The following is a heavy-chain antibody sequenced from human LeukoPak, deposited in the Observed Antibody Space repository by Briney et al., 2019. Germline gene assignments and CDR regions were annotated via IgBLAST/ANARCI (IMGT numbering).Heavy chain of an antibody. V-gene: IGHV3-7*01. Sequence: TGGSLRLSCAASGFTFSSYWMSWVRQAPGKGLEWVANIKQDGSEKYYVDSVKGRFTISRENAKNSLHLQMNSLRAEDTAVYYCARGAVWYYDILTGYYFDYWGQGTLVTVSS. CDR3: ARGAVWYYDILTGYYFDY. CDR1: GFTFSSYW. J-gene: IGHJ4*02. CDR2: IKQDGSEK. D-gene: IGHD3-9*01.